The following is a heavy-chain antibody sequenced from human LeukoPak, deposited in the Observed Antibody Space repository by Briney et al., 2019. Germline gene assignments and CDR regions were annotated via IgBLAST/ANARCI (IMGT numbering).Heavy chain of an antibody. J-gene: IGHJ4*02. CDR3: PNAPMIVVVINYIDY. Sequence: PGGSLRLSCAASGFTFSSYAMSWVRQAPGKGLEWVSAISCSGGSTYYADSVKGRFTISRDNSKNTLYLQMNSLRAEDTAVYYCPNAPMIVVVINYIDYWGQGTLVTVSS. D-gene: IGHD3-22*01. CDR2: ISCSGGST. CDR1: GFTFSSYA. V-gene: IGHV3-23*01.